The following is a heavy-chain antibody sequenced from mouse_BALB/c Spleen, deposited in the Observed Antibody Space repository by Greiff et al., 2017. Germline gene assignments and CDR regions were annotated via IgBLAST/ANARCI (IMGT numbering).Heavy chain of an antibody. CDR3: ARGGRVNSMDY. CDR1: GFTFTDYY. V-gene: IGHV7-3*02. D-gene: IGHD2-13*01. CDR2: IRNKANGYTT. J-gene: IGHJ4*01. Sequence: EVQLVESGGGLVQPGGSLRLSCATSGFTFTDYYMSWVRQPPGKALEWLGFIRNKANGYTTEYSASVKGRFTISRDNSQSILYLQMNTLRAEDSATYYCARGGRVNSMDYWGQGTSVTVSS.